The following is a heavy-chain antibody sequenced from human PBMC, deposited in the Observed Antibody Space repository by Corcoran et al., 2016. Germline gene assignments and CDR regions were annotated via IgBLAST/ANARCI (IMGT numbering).Heavy chain of an antibody. CDR1: GYTFTSYY. Sequence: QVQLVQSGAEVKKPGASVKVSCKASGYTFTSYYMHWVRQAPGQGLEWMGIINPSGGSTSYAQKFQGRGTMTRNTSTSTVYMELSSLRSEDTAVYYCAREAGDIVVVPAAAPGYYYGMDVWGQGTTVTVSS. J-gene: IGHJ6*02. CDR2: INPSGGST. V-gene: IGHV1-46*01. CDR3: AREAGDIVVVPAAAPGYYYGMDV. D-gene: IGHD2-2*01.